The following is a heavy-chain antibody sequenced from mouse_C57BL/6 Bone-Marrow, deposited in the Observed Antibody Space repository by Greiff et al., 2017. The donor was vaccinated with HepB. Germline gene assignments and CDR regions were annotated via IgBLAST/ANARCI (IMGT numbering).Heavy chain of an antibody. D-gene: IGHD2-1*01. Sequence: VQLQQSDAELVKPGASVKISCKVSGYTFTDHTIHWMKQRPEQGLEWIGYIYPRDGSTKYNEKFKGKATLTADKSSSTAYMQLNSLTSEDSAVYFCARPIYYGNYVEYFDVWGTGTTVTVSS. V-gene: IGHV1-78*01. J-gene: IGHJ1*03. CDR2: IYPRDGST. CDR1: GYTFTDHT. CDR3: ARPIYYGNYVEYFDV.